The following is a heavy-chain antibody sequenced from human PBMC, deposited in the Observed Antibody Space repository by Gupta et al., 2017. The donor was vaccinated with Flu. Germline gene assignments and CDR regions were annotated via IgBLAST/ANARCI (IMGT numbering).Heavy chain of an antibody. Sequence: EVHLLESGGGLVQPGGSLRLSCAASGFTFKNYAMTWVRQAPGKGLEWVSVIRGIGDVAYYADSVKGRFTTSRDNSNNTLFLQMNNLRAEDTALYYCAKEGDSTFDSWGQGTLVAVSS. V-gene: IGHV3-23*01. CDR1: GFTFKNYA. J-gene: IGHJ4*02. CDR2: IRGIGDVA. D-gene: IGHD3-16*01. CDR3: AKEGDSTFDS.